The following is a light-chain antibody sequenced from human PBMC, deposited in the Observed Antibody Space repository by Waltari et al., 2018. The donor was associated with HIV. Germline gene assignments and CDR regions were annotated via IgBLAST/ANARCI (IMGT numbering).Light chain of an antibody. CDR3: QQLNSYPST. CDR1: QGISSY. V-gene: IGKV1-9*01. J-gene: IGKJ1*01. Sequence: IQLTQSPSFLSASVGARVTITCRASQGISSYLAWYQQKPGKAPKLLIYAASTLQSGVPSRFSGSGSGTEFTLTISSLRPEDFATYYCQQLNSYPSTFGQGTKVEIK. CDR2: AAS.